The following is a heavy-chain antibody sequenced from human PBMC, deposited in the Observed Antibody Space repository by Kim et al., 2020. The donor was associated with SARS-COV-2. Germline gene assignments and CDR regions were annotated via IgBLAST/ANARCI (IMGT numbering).Heavy chain of an antibody. CDR3: ASTRDGYSSGWGEFDY. J-gene: IGHJ4*02. CDR2: INAGNGNT. D-gene: IGHD6-19*01. V-gene: IGHV1-3*01. Sequence: ASVKVSCKASGYTFTSYAMHWVRQAPGQRLEWMGWINAGNGNTKYSQKFQGRVTITRDTSASTAYMELSSLRSEDTAVYYCASTRDGYSSGWGEFDYWGREPWSPSPQ. CDR1: GYTFTSYA.